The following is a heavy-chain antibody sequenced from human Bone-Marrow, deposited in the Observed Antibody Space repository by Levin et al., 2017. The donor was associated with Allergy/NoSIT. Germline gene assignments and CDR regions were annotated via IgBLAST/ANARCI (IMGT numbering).Heavy chain of an antibody. J-gene: IGHJ6*02. CDR3: ARPIAARPHYYYYYGMDV. CDR2: ISSSSSYI. V-gene: IGHV3-21*01. Sequence: GGSLRLSCAASGFTFSSYSMNWVRQAPGKGLEWVSSISSSSSYIYYADSVKGRFTISRDNAKNSLYLQMNSLRAEDTAVYYCARPIAARPHYYYYYGMDVWGQGTTVTVSS. CDR1: GFTFSSYS. D-gene: IGHD6-6*01.